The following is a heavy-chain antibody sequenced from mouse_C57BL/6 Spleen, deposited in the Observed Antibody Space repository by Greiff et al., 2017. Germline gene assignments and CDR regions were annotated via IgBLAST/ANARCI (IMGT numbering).Heavy chain of an antibody. CDR3: ARGGYYVDY. J-gene: IGHJ2*01. CDR1: GYTFTSYW. CDR2: FNPSSGYT. Sequence: VQLQQSGAELAKPGASVKLSFKASGYTFTSYWMHWVKQRPGQGLEWIGYFNPSSGYTTFNQKFTAKAPLTADKASRTAYMQLSSLTDEDYAVYYSARGGYYVDYWGQGTTLTVSS. V-gene: IGHV1-7*01.